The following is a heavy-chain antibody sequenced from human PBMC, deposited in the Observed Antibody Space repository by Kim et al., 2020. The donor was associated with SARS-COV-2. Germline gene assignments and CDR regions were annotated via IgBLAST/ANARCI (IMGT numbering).Heavy chain of an antibody. V-gene: IGHV7-4-1*02. CDR3: AWPDKGPAFDI. J-gene: IGHJ3*02. CDR2: INTNTGNP. CDR1: GYTFTSYA. Sequence: ASVKVSCKASGYTFTSYAMNWVRQAPGQGLEWMGWINTNTGNPTYAQCFTGRFVFSLYTSVSTAYLQISSLKAEDTAVYYCAWPDKGPAFDIWGQGTMVTVSS.